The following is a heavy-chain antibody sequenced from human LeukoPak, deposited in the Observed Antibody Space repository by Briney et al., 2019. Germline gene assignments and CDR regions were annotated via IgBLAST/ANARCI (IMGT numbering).Heavy chain of an antibody. CDR2: INPSGGST. J-gene: IGHJ4*02. V-gene: IGHV1-46*01. Sequence: GASVKVSCKASGYTFTSYYMHWVRQAPGQGLEWMGIINPSGGSTSYAQKFQGRVTMTRDTSTSTVYMELSSLRSEDTAVYYCAREDVAVAGTVSVFDYWGQGTLVTVSS. D-gene: IGHD6-19*01. CDR3: AREDVAVAGTVSVFDY. CDR1: GYTFTSYY.